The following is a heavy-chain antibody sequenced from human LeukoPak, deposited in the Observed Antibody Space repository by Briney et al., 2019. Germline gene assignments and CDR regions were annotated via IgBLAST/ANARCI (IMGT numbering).Heavy chain of an antibody. J-gene: IGHJ4*02. Sequence: GGSLRLSCAASGFTFSSYGMHWVRQAPGQGLEWVAIIKQDGSATYYVDSVKGRFTISRDNAKNSLYLQVNNLRVEDTAVYYCAGGSGFLIQNWGQGTLVTVSS. CDR1: GFTFSSYG. D-gene: IGHD3-3*01. V-gene: IGHV3-7*01. CDR2: IKQDGSAT. CDR3: AGGSGFLIQN.